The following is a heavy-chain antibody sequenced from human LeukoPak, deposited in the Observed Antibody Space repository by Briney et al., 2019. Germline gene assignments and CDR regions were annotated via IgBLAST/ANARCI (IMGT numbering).Heavy chain of an antibody. D-gene: IGHD3-22*01. V-gene: IGHV3-66*01. CDR2: IYSGGST. CDR3: AREAHYYDSSGYQPSFDY. J-gene: IGHJ4*02. Sequence: GGSLRLSCAASGFTVSSNYMSWVRQAPGKGLEWVSVIYSGGSTYYADSVKGRFIISRDNSKNTLYLQMNSLRAEDTAVYYCAREAHYYDSSGYQPSFDYWGQGTLVTVSS. CDR1: GFTVSSNY.